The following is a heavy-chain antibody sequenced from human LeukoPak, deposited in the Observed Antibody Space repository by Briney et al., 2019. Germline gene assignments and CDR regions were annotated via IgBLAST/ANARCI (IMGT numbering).Heavy chain of an antibody. V-gene: IGHV4-59*01. CDR3: ARYYYVSGSYYFDY. J-gene: IGHJ4*02. CDR2: IYYSGGT. D-gene: IGHD3-10*01. Sequence: PSETLSLTCTVSGGSINNYYWSWIRQPPGKGLEWIGYIYYSGGTNYNPSLKSRLTISVDTSKNQFSLKLSSVTAADTAVYYCARYYYVSGSYYFDYWGQGTLVTASS. CDR1: GGSINNYY.